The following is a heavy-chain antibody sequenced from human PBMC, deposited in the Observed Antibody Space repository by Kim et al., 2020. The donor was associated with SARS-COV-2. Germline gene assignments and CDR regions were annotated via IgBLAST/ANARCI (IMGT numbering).Heavy chain of an antibody. CDR3: AKAPKNYDILTGYYPFDY. V-gene: IGHV3-23*01. CDR1: GFTFSSYA. J-gene: IGHJ4*02. CDR2: ISGSGGST. Sequence: GGSLRLSCAASGFTFSSYAMSWVRQAPGKGLEWVSAISGSGGSTYYADSVKGRFTISRDNSKNTLYLQMNSLRAEDTAVYYCAKAPKNYDILTGYYPFDYWGQGTLVTVSS. D-gene: IGHD3-9*01.